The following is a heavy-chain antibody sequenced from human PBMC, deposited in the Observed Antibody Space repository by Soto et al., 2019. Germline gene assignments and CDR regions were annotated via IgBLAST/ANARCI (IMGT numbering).Heavy chain of an antibody. CDR2: IIAIFGTA. D-gene: IGHD2-2*01. J-gene: IGHJ6*02. Sequence: QVQLVQSGAEVKKPGSSVKVSCKASGGTFSSYAISWVRQAPGQGLEWMGGIIAIFGTADYAQKFQGRVTIPADEATSTGYMELSSLRSEDTAVYYCAKPQSSQDYYCGMDVWGQGTTATVSS. V-gene: IGHV1-69*12. CDR3: AKPQSSQDYYCGMDV. CDR1: GGTFSSYA.